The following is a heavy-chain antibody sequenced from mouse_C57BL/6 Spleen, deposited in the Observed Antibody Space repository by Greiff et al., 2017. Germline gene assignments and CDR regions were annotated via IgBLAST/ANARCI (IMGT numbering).Heavy chain of an antibody. CDR2: IDPSDSET. CDR1: GYTFTSYW. J-gene: IGHJ2*01. CDR3: ARDEGITTVVASFDY. V-gene: IGHV1-52*01. D-gene: IGHD1-1*01. Sequence: QVQLQQPGAELVRPGSSVKLSCKASGYTFTSYWMHWVKQRPIQGLEWIGNIDPSDSETHSNQKFKDKATLTVDKSSSTAYMQLSSLTSEDSAVYYCARDEGITTVVASFDYWGQGTTLTVSS.